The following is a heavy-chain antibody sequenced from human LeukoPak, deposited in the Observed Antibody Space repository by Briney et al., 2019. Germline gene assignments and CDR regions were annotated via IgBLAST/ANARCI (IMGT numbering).Heavy chain of an antibody. CDR1: GGSISSSSYY. D-gene: IGHD5-24*01. CDR2: IYYSGST. CDR3: ARRAGDGYTLGWFDP. V-gene: IGHV4-61*05. Sequence: SETLSLTCTVSGGSISSSSYYWGWIRQPPGKGLEWIGYIYYSGSTNYNPSLKSRVTISVDTSKNQFSLKLSSVTAADTAVYYCARRAGDGYTLGWFDPWGQGTLVTVSS. J-gene: IGHJ5*02.